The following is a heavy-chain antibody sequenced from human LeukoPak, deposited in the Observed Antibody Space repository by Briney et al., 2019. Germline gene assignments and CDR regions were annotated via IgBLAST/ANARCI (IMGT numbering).Heavy chain of an antibody. J-gene: IGHJ4*02. Sequence: GGSLRLSCVASGFPFSSYWMTWVRQAPGKGLEWVAFIWFDGSNKHYADSVKGRFTISRDNSEDTLYLQMNSLRAEDTAVYYCVRDPSGSGFAFDSWGQGALVTVSS. V-gene: IGHV3-33*08. D-gene: IGHD1-1*01. CDR3: VRDPSGSGFAFDS. CDR2: IWFDGSNK. CDR1: GFPFSSYW.